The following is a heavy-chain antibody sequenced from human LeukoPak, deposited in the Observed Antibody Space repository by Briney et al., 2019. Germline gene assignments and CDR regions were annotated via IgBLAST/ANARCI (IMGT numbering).Heavy chain of an antibody. CDR3: AKSDCGTIGCKLLDY. CDR1: GFTFNNHA. V-gene: IGHV3-23*01. D-gene: IGHD2-21*01. Sequence: PGGSLRLSCAASGFTFNNHAMSWVRQPPGKGLEWVSAINSGGDSTAYADFVRGRLTISRDNSRNTLSLQLNTLGADDTAIYYCAKSDCGTIGCKLLDYWGQGTLVTVSS. J-gene: IGHJ4*02. CDR2: INSGGDST.